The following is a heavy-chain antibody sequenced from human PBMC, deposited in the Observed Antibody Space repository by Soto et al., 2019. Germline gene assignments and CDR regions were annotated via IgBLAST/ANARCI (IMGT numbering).Heavy chain of an antibody. Sequence: ASVKVSCKVSGYTLTELSMHWVRQAPGKGLEWMGGFDPEDGETIYAQKFQGRVTMTEDTSTDTAYMELSSLRSEDTAVYYCATDPRSLYYYDSSGYSWGQGTLVTVSS. CDR1: GYTLTELS. J-gene: IGHJ5*02. CDR3: ATDPRSLYYYDSSGYS. CDR2: FDPEDGET. V-gene: IGHV1-24*01. D-gene: IGHD3-22*01.